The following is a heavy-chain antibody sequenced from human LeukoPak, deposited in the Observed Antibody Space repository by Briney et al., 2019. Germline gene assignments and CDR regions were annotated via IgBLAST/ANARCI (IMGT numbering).Heavy chain of an antibody. V-gene: IGHV1-69*05. D-gene: IGHD1-1*01. CDR1: GGTFSSYA. CDR2: IIPIFGTA. CDR3: ARSRTGLHYYYYYMDV. J-gene: IGHJ6*03. Sequence: GSSVKVSCKASGGTFSSYAISWVRQAPGQGLEWMGGIIPIFGTANYAQKFQGRVTITTDESTSTAYMELSSLRSEDTAVYYCARSRTGLHYYYYYMDVWGKGTTVTVSS.